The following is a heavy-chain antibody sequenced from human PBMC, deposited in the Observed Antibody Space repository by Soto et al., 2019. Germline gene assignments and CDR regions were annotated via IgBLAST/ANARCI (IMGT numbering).Heavy chain of an antibody. J-gene: IGHJ3*02. V-gene: IGHV3-23*01. CDR2: VSDNGGSRGGT. Sequence: EVELLESGGGLVQPGGSLRLSCTASGFMFNNSAMTWVRQAPGQGLQWVASVSDNGGSRGGTYYADSVKGLFTISRDNSKNTLYLQLDSLTGADTAVYYCARAKAVVIAALDIWGQGTMVTVSS. D-gene: IGHD2-21*01. CDR1: GFMFNNSA. CDR3: ARAKAVVIAALDI.